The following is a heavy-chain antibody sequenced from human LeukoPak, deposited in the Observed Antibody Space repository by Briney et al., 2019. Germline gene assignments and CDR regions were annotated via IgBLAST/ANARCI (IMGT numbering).Heavy chain of an antibody. J-gene: IGHJ3*02. Sequence: ASVKVSCKTSGYTFTHYYMHWVRQAPRQGLEWMGRINSNSGDTNYAQKFQGRVTMTRDTSISTAYMELRRLRSDDTAVYYCARDRGTTYASDIWGQGTMVTVSS. D-gene: IGHD4-11*01. CDR1: GYTFTHYY. CDR2: INSNSGDT. V-gene: IGHV1-2*06. CDR3: ARDRGTTYASDI.